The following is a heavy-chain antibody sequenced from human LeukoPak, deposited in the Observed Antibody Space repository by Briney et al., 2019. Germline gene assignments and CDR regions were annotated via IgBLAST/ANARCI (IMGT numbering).Heavy chain of an antibody. CDR2: INHSGST. Sequence: PSETLSLTCAVYGGSFSGYYWSWIRQPPGKGLEWIGEINHSGSTNYNPSLKSRVTISVDTSKNQFSLKLSSVTAADTAVYYCARDEDRGYSYGRGARTTWGQGTLVTVSS. J-gene: IGHJ5*02. D-gene: IGHD5-18*01. CDR3: ARDEDRGYSYGRGARTT. V-gene: IGHV4-34*01. CDR1: GGSFSGYY.